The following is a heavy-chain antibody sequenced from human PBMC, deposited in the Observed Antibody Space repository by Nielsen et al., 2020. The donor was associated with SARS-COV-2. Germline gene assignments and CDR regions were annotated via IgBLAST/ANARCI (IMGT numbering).Heavy chain of an antibody. V-gene: IGHV1-46*01. CDR3: ATAPNWNRGYYFDY. J-gene: IGHJ4*02. Sequence: ASVKVSCKASGYTFTNYYMHWVRQAPGQGLEWMGIINTSDGSTTYAQKFQGRVTMTRDTSTRTVYMELRSLRSEDTAVYYCATAPNWNRGYYFDYWGQGTLVTVSS. D-gene: IGHD1/OR15-1a*01. CDR1: GYTFTNYY. CDR2: INTSDGST.